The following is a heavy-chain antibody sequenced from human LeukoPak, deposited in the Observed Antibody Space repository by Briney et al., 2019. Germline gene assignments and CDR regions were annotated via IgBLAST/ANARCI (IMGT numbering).Heavy chain of an antibody. CDR2: ISGSGEST. V-gene: IGHV3-23*01. CDR3: AKESGYDSSGYHDY. D-gene: IGHD3-22*01. CDR1: EFTFSSYA. Sequence: PGGSLRLSCGASEFTFSSYAMSWVRQAPGKGLEWVSSISGSGESTYYADSVKGRLTISRDNSKNRLYQQMNSLRAEDTAVYYCAKESGYDSSGYHDYWGQGTLVTVSS. J-gene: IGHJ4*02.